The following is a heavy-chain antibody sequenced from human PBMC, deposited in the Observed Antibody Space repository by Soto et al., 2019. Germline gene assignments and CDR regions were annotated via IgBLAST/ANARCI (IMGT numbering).Heavy chain of an antibody. V-gene: IGHV4-34*01. CDR3: ARGFGNDNNWFHP. CDR2: INYSAST. D-gene: IGHD3-22*01. CDR1: GGSFSGYY. J-gene: IGHJ5*02. Sequence: QVQLQQWGAGLLKPSETLSLTCAVYGGSFSGYYWTWIRQPPGRGLEWIGEINYSASTNYNASLKSRVIISLDTSKNQFSLKVNSVAAADTAVYYCARGFGNDNNWFHPWCQGTLVTVSS.